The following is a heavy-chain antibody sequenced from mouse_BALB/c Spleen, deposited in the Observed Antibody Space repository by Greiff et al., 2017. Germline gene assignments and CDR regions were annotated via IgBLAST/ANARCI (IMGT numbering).Heavy chain of an antibody. D-gene: IGHD1-1*01. Sequence: QVQLQQSGAELAKPGASVKMSCKASGYTFTSYWMHWVKQRPGQGLEWIGYINPSTGYTEYNQKFKDKATLTADKSSSTAYMQLSSLTSEDSAVYYCACSYDAMDYWGQGTSVTVSS. CDR2: INPSTGYT. J-gene: IGHJ4*01. CDR1: GYTFTSYW. CDR3: ACSYDAMDY. V-gene: IGHV1-7*01.